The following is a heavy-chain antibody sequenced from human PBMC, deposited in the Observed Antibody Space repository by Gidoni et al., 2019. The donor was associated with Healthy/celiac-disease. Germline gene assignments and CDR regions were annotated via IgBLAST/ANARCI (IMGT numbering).Heavy chain of an antibody. V-gene: IGHV3-43*01. D-gene: IGHD3-3*01. Sequence: EVQLVESGGVVVQPGGALRLSCAASGFTFDDYTMHWVRQAPGKGLEWVSLISWDGGSTYYADSVKGRFTISRDNSKNSLYLQMNSLRTEDTALYYCAKDDATIFGVAGGIGAFDIWGQGTMVTVSS. J-gene: IGHJ3*02. CDR2: ISWDGGST. CDR1: GFTFDDYT. CDR3: AKDDATIFGVAGGIGAFDI.